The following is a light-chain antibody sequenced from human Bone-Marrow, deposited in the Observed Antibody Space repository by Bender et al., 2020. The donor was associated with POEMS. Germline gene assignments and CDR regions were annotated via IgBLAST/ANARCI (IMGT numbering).Light chain of an antibody. CDR2: DVF. CDR3: TSYTSTNTLV. V-gene: IGLV2-14*03. Sequence: QSALTQPASVSGSPGQTITISCHGTSSDVGGYEYFSWYQQHPGKIPIFVIYDVFRRPSGVSNRFSCSKSGNTASLTISGLQAEDEADYYCTSYTSTNTLVFGGGTKLTVL. J-gene: IGLJ2*01. CDR1: SSDVGGYEY.